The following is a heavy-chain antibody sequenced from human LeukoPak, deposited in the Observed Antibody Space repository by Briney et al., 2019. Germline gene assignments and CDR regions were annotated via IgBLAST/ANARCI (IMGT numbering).Heavy chain of an antibody. V-gene: IGHV4-34*01. CDR2: INHSGST. CDR3: ARGEIFRPTYYFDY. Sequence: SETLSLTCAVYGGSFSGYYWSWIRQPPGKGLEWIGEINHSGSTNYNPSLKSRVTISVDTSKNQFSLKLSSVTAADTAVYYCARGEIFRPTYYFDYWGQGTLVTVSS. D-gene: IGHD3/OR15-3a*01. J-gene: IGHJ4*02. CDR1: GGSFSGYY.